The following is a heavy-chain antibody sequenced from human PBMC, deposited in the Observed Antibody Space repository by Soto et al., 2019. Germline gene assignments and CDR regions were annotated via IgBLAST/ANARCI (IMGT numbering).Heavy chain of an antibody. J-gene: IGHJ5*02. Sequence: ASVKVPCKASGYTFTGYYMHWARQAPGQGLEWMGWIKSFNGDTNYAQKFQGRVTLTRDTSISTAYMELSRLKSDDTAVYYCARAVSPYYDVSTGNWFDPWGHGTMVTVYS. CDR2: IKSFNGDT. D-gene: IGHD3-9*01. CDR3: ARAVSPYYDVSTGNWFDP. CDR1: GYTFTGYY. V-gene: IGHV1-2*02.